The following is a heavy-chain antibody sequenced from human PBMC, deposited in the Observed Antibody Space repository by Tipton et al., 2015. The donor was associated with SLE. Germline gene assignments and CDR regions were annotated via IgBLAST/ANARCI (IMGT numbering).Heavy chain of an antibody. CDR3: ARVSSTSCYALDY. Sequence: TLSLTCTVSGGSISSYYWSWIRQPPGKGLEWIGYIYYSGRTNYKPSLKSRVTISVDTSKNQFYLKLRSVTAAETAVYYCARVSSTSCYALDYWGQGTLVTVS. CDR1: GGSISSYY. CDR2: IYYSGRT. J-gene: IGHJ4*02. D-gene: IGHD2-2*01. V-gene: IGHV4-59*01.